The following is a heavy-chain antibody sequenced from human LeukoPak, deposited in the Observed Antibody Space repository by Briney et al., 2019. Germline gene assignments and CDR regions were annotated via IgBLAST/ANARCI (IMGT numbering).Heavy chain of an antibody. V-gene: IGHV3-23*01. CDR2: ISGSGDST. CDR1: GFTFSAYT. D-gene: IGHD3-22*01. Sequence: GGSLRLSCAASGFTFSAYTMNWVRHAPGKGLEWVSAISGSGDSTYYSDSVKGRFTISRDNSKNTLYVQMNSLRAEDTAVYYCAKPLVSDYYDSSGYWGYWGQGTLVTVSS. CDR3: AKPLVSDYYDSSGYWGY. J-gene: IGHJ4*02.